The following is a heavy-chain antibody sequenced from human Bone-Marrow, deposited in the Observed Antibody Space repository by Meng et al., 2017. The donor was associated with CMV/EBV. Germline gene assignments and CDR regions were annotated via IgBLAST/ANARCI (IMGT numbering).Heavy chain of an antibody. V-gene: IGHV3-11*01. CDR2: ISSSGSSK. Sequence: AYGFTFSDYYMNWIRQAPGKGLEWVSYISSSGSSKYYADSVRGRFTISRDNAKSSLYLQMTSLRAEDTAVYYCARDRVGATNWVDPWGQGTLVTVSS. CDR3: ARDRVGATNWVDP. D-gene: IGHD1-26*01. J-gene: IGHJ5*02. CDR1: GFTFSDYY.